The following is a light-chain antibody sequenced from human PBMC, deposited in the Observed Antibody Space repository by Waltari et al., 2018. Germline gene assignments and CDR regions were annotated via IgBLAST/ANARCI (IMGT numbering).Light chain of an antibody. Sequence: EIVLTQSPATLSLSPGESASLSCRASQSVSNYLAWYQQRPGQAPRLLIYDASNRATGVPARFSGSESGTDYTLTISSLEPEDFAVYYCQQRGSWPYTFGQGTKVEIK. V-gene: IGKV3-11*01. CDR2: DAS. CDR1: QSVSNY. CDR3: QQRGSWPYT. J-gene: IGKJ2*01.